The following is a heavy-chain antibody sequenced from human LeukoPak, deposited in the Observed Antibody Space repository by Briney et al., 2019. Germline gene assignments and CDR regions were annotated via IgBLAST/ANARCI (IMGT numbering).Heavy chain of an antibody. CDR1: GGSISSGDYY. V-gene: IGHV4-30-4*08. CDR3: ARGTCSGGNCYGWFDP. Sequence: SQTLSLTCTVSGGSISSGDYYWSWIRQPPGKCLEWIGYIYYTGGTYYNPSLKSRVTISVDMSKNQFSLKLSSVTAADMAVYYCARGTCSGGNCYGWFDPWGQGTLVTVSS. J-gene: IGHJ5*02. D-gene: IGHD2-15*01. CDR2: IYYTGGT.